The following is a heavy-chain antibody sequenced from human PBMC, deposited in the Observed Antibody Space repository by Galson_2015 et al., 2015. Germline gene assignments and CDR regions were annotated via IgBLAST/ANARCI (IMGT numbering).Heavy chain of an antibody. CDR1: GFTFSSYG. Sequence: SLRLSCAASGFTFSSYGMHWVRQAPGKGLEWVAVISYDGSNKYYADSVKGRFTISRDNSKNTLYLQMNSLRAEDTAVYYCAKVGFNVVVVAADYGMDIWGQGTTVTVSS. CDR3: AKVGFNVVVVAADYGMDI. D-gene: IGHD2-15*01. V-gene: IGHV3-30*18. J-gene: IGHJ6*02. CDR2: ISYDGSNK.